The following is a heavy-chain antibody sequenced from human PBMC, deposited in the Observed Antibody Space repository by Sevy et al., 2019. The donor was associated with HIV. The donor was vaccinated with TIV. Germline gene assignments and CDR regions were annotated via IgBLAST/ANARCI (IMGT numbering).Heavy chain of an antibody. V-gene: IGHV3-15*01. CDR2: IKSKTDGGTT. CDR3: TTVFRYCSSTSCYPTFDY. CDR1: GFTFSNAW. J-gene: IGHJ4*02. D-gene: IGHD2-2*01. Sequence: GGSLRLSCAASGFTFSNAWMSWDRQAPGKGLEWVGRIKSKTDGGTTDYAAPVKGRFTISRDDSKNTLYLQMNSLKTEDTAVYYCTTVFRYCSSTSCYPTFDYWGQGTLVTVSS.